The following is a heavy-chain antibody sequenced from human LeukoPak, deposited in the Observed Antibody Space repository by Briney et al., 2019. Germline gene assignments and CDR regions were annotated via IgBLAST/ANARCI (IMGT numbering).Heavy chain of an antibody. Sequence: GGSLTLSCAASGSTFSNYYMSWIRQPPGEGLECVSYISNIGNTIYYADSVKGRFTISRDNAKNSLYLQMNSLRVEDTAVYYCARDLSFGGFDYWGQGTLVTVSS. CDR3: ARDLSFGGFDY. CDR1: GSTFSNYY. D-gene: IGHD3-3*01. CDR2: ISNIGNTI. V-gene: IGHV3-11*04. J-gene: IGHJ4*02.